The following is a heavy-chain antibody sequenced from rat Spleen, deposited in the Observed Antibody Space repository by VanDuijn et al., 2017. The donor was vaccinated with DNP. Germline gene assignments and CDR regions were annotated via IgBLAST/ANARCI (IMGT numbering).Heavy chain of an antibody. J-gene: IGHJ4*01. CDR2: IWSGGNT. D-gene: IGHD4-3*01. CDR3: TRSNSGYYVMDA. CDR1: GFSLSSNS. V-gene: IGHV2-1*01. Sequence: VQLKESGPGLVQPSQTLSLTCTVSGFSLSSNSVRWVRQSPGKGLEWMGAIWSGGNTAYNSALKSRLSISRDSSKSQIFLKMDSLQTEDTAIYFCTRSNSGYYVMDAWGQGVSVTVSS.